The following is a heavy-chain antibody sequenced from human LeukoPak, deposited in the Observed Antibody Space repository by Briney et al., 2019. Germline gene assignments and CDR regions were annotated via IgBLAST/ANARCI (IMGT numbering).Heavy chain of an antibody. D-gene: IGHD3-10*01. CDR1: GGSISSYY. Sequence: SSETLSLTCTVSGGSISSYYWSWIRQPPGKGLEWIGYIYTSGSTNYNPPLKSRVTISVDTSKNQFSLKLSSVTAADTAVYYCARWSRGSGSYYNYWGQGTLVTVSS. J-gene: IGHJ4*02. CDR3: ARWSRGSGSYYNY. V-gene: IGHV4-4*09. CDR2: IYTSGST.